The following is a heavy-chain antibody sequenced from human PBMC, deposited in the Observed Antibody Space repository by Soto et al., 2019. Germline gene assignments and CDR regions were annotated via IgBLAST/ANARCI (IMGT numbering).Heavy chain of an antibody. V-gene: IGHV4-59*12. J-gene: IGHJ4*02. Sequence: PSETLSLTCTVSGGSISSYYWSWIRQPPGKGLEWIGYIYYSGSTNYNPSLKSRVTISVDTSKNQFSLKLSSVTAADTAVYYCARRTDYTAMADYWGQGTLVTVSS. CDR1: GGSISSYY. D-gene: IGHD5-18*01. CDR2: IYYSGST. CDR3: ARRTDYTAMADY.